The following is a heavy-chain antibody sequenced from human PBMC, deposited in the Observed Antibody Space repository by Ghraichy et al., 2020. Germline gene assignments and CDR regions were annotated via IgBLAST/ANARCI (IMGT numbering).Heavy chain of an antibody. CDR2: ISGSGGST. V-gene: IGHV3-23*01. J-gene: IGHJ3*02. CDR3: AKVKRCSSATCRDDAFDI. D-gene: IGHD2-2*01. Sequence: GGSLRLSCAASGFTFSSYAMSWVRQAPGKGLEWVSAISGSGGSTYYADSVKGRFTISRDNSKNTLYLQMNSLRAEDTAVYYCAKVKRCSSATCRDDAFDIWGQGTMVTVSS. CDR1: GFTFSSYA.